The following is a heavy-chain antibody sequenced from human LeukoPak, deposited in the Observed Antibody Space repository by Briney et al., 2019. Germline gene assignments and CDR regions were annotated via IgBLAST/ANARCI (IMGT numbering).Heavy chain of an antibody. CDR3: ARDRGYCSGGSCHIHYFDS. CDR2: IKRDGSDK. Sequence: GGSLRLSCGACGFTFTDYWMTWVRQAPGQGLEGVPNIKRDGSDKYYVDSVKGRFTVSRDNAKNSLYLQMNSLRDENTAVYFCARDRGYCSGGSCHIHYFDSWGQGTLVTVSS. V-gene: IGHV3-7*04. D-gene: IGHD2-15*01. J-gene: IGHJ4*02. CDR1: GFTFTDYW.